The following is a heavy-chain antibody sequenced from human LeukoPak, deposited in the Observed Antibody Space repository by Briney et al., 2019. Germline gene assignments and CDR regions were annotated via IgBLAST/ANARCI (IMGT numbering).Heavy chain of an antibody. J-gene: IGHJ4*02. Sequence: GGSLRLSCAASGFTFSSYWMSWVRQAPGKGLEWVSAISGSGGSTYYADSVKGRFTISRDNSKNTLYLQMNSLRAEDTAVYYCAKPSMIVVVITPFDYWDQGTLVTVSS. V-gene: IGHV3-23*01. CDR2: ISGSGGST. D-gene: IGHD3-22*01. CDR3: AKPSMIVVVITPFDY. CDR1: GFTFSSYW.